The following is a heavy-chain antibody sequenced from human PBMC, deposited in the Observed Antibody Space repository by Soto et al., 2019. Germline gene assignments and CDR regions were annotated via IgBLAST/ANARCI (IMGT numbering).Heavy chain of an antibody. Sequence: SETLSLTCAVYGGSFSGYYWSWIRQPPGKGLEWIGEINHSGSTNYNPSLKSRVTISVDTSKNQFSLKLSSVTAADTAVYYCARADSSGYYYWGQGTLVTV. V-gene: IGHV4-34*01. D-gene: IGHD3-22*01. CDR3: ARADSSGYYY. CDR2: INHSGST. CDR1: GGSFSGYY. J-gene: IGHJ4*02.